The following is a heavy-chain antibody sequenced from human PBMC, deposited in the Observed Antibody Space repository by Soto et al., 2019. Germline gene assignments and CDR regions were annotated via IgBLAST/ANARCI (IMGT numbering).Heavy chain of an antibody. CDR1: GGTFSSYA. CDR2: IIPIFGTA. J-gene: IGHJ6*02. CDR3: ARDNGSGDDTNEPDYYYYYGMDV. D-gene: IGHD5-12*01. V-gene: IGHV1-69*01. Sequence: QVQLVQSGAEVKKPGSSVKVSCKASGGTFSSYAISWVRQAPGQGLEWMGGIIPIFGTANYAQKFQGRVTITADESTSTAYMELSSLRSEDTAVYYCARDNGSGDDTNEPDYYYYYGMDVWGQGTTVTVSS.